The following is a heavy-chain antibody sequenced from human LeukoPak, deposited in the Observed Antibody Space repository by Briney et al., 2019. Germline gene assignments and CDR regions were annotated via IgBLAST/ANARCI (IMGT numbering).Heavy chain of an antibody. CDR1: GFTFSSYW. CDR2: INKDGSEE. D-gene: IGHD2-15*01. Sequence: GGSLRLSCAASGFTFSSYWMSWVRQAPGKGLEWVANINKDGSEEYYVDSVKGRFTISRDNAKNSLYLQMNSLRAEDTAVYYCASRGNSYYYYMDVWGKGTTVTVSS. CDR3: ASRGNSYYYYMDV. J-gene: IGHJ6*03. V-gene: IGHV3-7*01.